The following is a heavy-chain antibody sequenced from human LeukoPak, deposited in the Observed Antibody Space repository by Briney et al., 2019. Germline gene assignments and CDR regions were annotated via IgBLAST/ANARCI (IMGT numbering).Heavy chain of an antibody. CDR2: IYTSGST. V-gene: IGHV4-4*07. Sequence: PSETLSLTCTVSGGSLSSYYWSCIRQPARKGLEWIGRIYTSGSTNYNPSLKRRVTMSVDTSKNQSSLKLSSVTAADTAVYYCARQPIWFGEPPNWFDPWGQGTLVTVSS. CDR1: GGSLSSYY. CDR3: ARQPIWFGEPPNWFDP. D-gene: IGHD3-10*01. J-gene: IGHJ5*02.